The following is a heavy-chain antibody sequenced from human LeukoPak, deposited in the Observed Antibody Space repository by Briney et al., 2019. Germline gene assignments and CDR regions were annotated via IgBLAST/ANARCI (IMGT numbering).Heavy chain of an antibody. CDR3: ARDVGGAGSH. Sequence: QPGESLRLSCAASGFTLSRYWMPWVRQAPGEGLVWVSRIDEHGTTIDYADSVRDRFTISRDNAKNTLYLHMNSLRAEDTAMYYCARDVGGAGSHWGQGSLVTVSS. D-gene: IGHD3-10*01. CDR1: GFTLSRYW. J-gene: IGHJ4*02. CDR2: IDEHGTTI. V-gene: IGHV3-74*01.